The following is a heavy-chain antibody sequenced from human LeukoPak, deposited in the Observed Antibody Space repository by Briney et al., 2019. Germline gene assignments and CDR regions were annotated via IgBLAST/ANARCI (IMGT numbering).Heavy chain of an antibody. V-gene: IGHV3-30*18. D-gene: IGHD6-19*01. CDR1: GFTFSSYG. CDR2: ISYDGSNK. CDR3: AKDFKILAVGLFDY. J-gene: IGHJ4*02. Sequence: GRSLRLSCAASGFTFSSYGMHWVRQAPGKGLEWAAVISYDGSNKYYADSVKGRFTISRDNSKNTLYLQMNSLRAEDTAVYYCAKDFKILAVGLFDYWGQGTLVTVSS.